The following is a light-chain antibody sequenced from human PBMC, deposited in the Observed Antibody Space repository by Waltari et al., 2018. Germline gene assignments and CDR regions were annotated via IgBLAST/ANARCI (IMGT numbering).Light chain of an antibody. V-gene: IGKV3-20*01. Sequence: RASQSLTKRYLAWYQQKPGQAPRLLSYGASSRAAGIPDRFSGSGSGTDYTLTISRLEPDDCAVYYCQQYGSSILYTFGQGTKLEIK. CDR3: QQYGSSILYT. CDR1: QSLTKRY. CDR2: GAS. J-gene: IGKJ2*01.